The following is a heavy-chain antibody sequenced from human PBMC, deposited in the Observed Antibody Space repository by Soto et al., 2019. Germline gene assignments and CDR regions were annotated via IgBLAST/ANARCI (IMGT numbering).Heavy chain of an antibody. CDR1: GGSISSDDYY. CDR2: IYSSGNT. CDR3: ARGTTMVRAIDY. D-gene: IGHD3-10*01. Sequence: PSETLSLTCTVSGGSISSDDYYWSWIRQPPGRGLEWIGYIYSSGNTYDNPSLRSRVTISIDTSKNQFSLQLSSVTASDTAVYYCARGTTMVRAIDYWGQGTLVTVS. V-gene: IGHV4-30-4*01. J-gene: IGHJ4*02.